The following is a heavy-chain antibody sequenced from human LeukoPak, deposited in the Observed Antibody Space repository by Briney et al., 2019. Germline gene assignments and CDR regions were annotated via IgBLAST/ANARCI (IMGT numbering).Heavy chain of an antibody. J-gene: IGHJ4*02. CDR2: ISGNGGST. D-gene: IGHD5-24*01. Sequence: GGSLRLSCAASGFTFSSYAMSWVRQAPGKGLEWVSDISGNGGSTYYADSVKGRFTISRDNSKNTLYLQMNSLRAEDTAVYYCANVQKGDGYKFVGVGYWGQGTLVTVSS. CDR3: ANVQKGDGYKFVGVGY. V-gene: IGHV3-23*01. CDR1: GFTFSSYA.